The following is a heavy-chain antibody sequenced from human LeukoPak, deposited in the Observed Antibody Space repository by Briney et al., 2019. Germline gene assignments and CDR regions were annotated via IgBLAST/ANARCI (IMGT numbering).Heavy chain of an antibody. CDR1: GYMFTGYY. Sequence: GASVKVSCKASGYMFTGYYMHWVRQAPGQGLEWMXXINPSSGGTNYAQKFQGRVTMTRDTSISTAYMDLNRLRSDDTAVYYCARVVAVTGTPVYYMDVWGKGTTVTVSS. J-gene: IGHJ6*03. D-gene: IGHD6-19*01. CDR2: INPSSGGT. CDR3: ARVVAVTGTPVYYMDV. V-gene: IGHV1-2*02.